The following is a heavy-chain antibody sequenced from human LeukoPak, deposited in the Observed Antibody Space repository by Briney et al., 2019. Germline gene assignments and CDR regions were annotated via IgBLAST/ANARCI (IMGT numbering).Heavy chain of an antibody. J-gene: IGHJ4*02. CDR1: GFTFSSYG. V-gene: IGHV3-30*18. CDR3: AKDRGKAAVAFDY. CDR2: ISYDGSNK. Sequence: GGSLRLSCAASGFTFSSYGMHWVRQAPGKGLEWVAVISYDGSNKYYADSVKGRFTISRDNSKNTLYLQMNSLRAEDTAVYYCAKDRGKAAVAFDYWGQGTLVTVSS. D-gene: IGHD6-13*01.